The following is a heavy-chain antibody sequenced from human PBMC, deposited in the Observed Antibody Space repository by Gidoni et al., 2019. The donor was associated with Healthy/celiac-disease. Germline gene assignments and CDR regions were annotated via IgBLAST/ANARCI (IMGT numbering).Heavy chain of an antibody. D-gene: IGHD6-6*01. CDR1: GFTFGDYA. V-gene: IGHV3-49*04. Sequence: EVQLVESGGGLVQPGRSLRLSCTASGFTFGDYAMSWVRQAPGKGLEWVGFIRSKAYGGTTEYAASVKGRFTISRDDSKSIAYLQMNSLKTEDTAVYYCTRALTPRPGGGSSSVWGQGTLVTVSS. CDR3: TRALTPRPGGGSSSV. CDR2: IRSKAYGGTT. J-gene: IGHJ4*02.